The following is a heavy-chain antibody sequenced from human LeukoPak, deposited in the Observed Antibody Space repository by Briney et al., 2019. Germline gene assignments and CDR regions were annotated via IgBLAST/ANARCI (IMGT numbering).Heavy chain of an antibody. J-gene: IGHJ6*02. CDR3: AKSLRGSGSLYPAYDYYSGMDV. CDR2: ISGDGVST. CDR1: GFTFDDYA. V-gene: IGHV3-43*02. D-gene: IGHD3-10*01. Sequence: PGGSLRLSCAASGFTFDDYAMHWVRQAPGKGLEWVSLISGDGVSTFYADSVKGRFIISRHYSRDSLVLQMNNLRGDDTALYFCAKSLRGSGSLYPAYDYYSGMDVWGQGTTVTVSS.